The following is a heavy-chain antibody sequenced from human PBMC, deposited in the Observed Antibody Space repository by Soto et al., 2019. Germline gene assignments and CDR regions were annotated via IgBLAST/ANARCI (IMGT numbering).Heavy chain of an antibody. CDR1: GGSISSGGYY. Sequence: QVQLQESGPGLVKPSQTLSLTCTVSGGSISSGGYYWSWIRQHPGKGLEWIGYIYYSGSTYYNPSLMSRVTISVDTSKKQFSLKLSSVTAADTAVYYCARESKRYSRSFLGEVGPKIEEYFDYGGQGTLVIVSS. CDR3: ARESKRYSRSFLGEVGPKIEEYFDY. J-gene: IGHJ4*02. D-gene: IGHD6-13*01. V-gene: IGHV4-31*03. CDR2: IYYSGST.